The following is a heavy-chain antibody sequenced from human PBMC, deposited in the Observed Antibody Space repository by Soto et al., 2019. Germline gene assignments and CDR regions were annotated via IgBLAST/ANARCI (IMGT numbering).Heavy chain of an antibody. V-gene: IGHV1-24*01. D-gene: IGHD3-10*01. CDR1: GYTFTDLS. CDR3: ATGGXFGKWGHTSPFSYGMDV. CDR2: FDPEEDET. J-gene: IGHJ6*02. Sequence: ASVEVSCKASGYTFTDLSVHWVRQAPGKGLEWMGGFDPEEDETIYAQKFKGRVAMTEDTSTDTAYMELSSLRSEDTAMYYCATGGXFGKWGHTSPFSYGMDVWGQGTAVTVSS.